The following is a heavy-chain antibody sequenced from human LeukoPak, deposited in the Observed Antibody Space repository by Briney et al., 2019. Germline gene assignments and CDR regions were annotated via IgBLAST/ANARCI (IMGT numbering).Heavy chain of an antibody. D-gene: IGHD6-19*01. CDR2: INHSGST. V-gene: IGHV4-34*01. J-gene: IGHJ4*02. CDR1: GGSFSGYY. CDR3: ARGRGSGWTNYFDY. Sequence: PSETLSLTCAVYGGSFSGYYWSWVRQPPGKGLEWIGEINHSGSTNYNPSHKSRVTISVDTSKNQFSLKLSSVTAADTAVYYCARGRGSGWTNYFDYWGQGTLVTVSS.